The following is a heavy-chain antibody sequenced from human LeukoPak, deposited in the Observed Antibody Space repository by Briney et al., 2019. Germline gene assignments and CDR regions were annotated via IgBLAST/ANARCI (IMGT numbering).Heavy chain of an antibody. CDR1: GFTFSSYE. CDR3: ASLYCGADCYSGY. CDR2: ISGSGRTI. V-gene: IGHV3-48*03. J-gene: IGHJ4*02. Sequence: PGGSLRLSCAASGFTFSSYEMNWVRQAPGKGLEWASYISGSGRTIYYADSVKGRFTISRDNAKSSLYLQMNSLRAEDTAVYYCASLYCGADCYSGYWGQGTLVTVSS. D-gene: IGHD2-21*02.